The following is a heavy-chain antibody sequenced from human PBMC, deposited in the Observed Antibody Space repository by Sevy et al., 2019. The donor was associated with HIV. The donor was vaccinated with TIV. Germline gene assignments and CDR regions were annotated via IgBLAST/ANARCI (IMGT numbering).Heavy chain of an antibody. D-gene: IGHD3-22*01. CDR1: GFNFNPYE. V-gene: IGHV3-30*02. CDR2: IRSDGKDA. CDR3: AKQGYYYDSRSKDWFDP. Sequence: GGSLRLSCAASGFNFNPYEMSWVRQAPDKGLEWVAGIRSDGKDAYYADSGKGRFIVSRDNWKNTMYLQMNSLRGEDTAIYYCAKQGYYYDSRSKDWFDPWGQGTLVTVSS. J-gene: IGHJ5*01.